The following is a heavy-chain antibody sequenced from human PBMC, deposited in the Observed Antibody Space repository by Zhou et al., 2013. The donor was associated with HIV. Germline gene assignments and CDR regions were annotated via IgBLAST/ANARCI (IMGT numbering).Heavy chain of an antibody. CDR3: ARSRFCSGGSCEGRADY. Sequence: QVQLVQSGAEVKKPGASVKVSCKASGYTLTDFGISWVRQAPGQGLEWVGWKSSFRGYTNYAQRFQGRVTVTTDTSTGTAYMELRSLRSDDTAVYYCARSRFCSGGSCEGRADYWGQGNPGHRL. J-gene: IGHJ4*02. CDR1: GYTLTDFG. V-gene: IGHV1-18*01. D-gene: IGHD2-15*01. CDR2: KSSFRGYT.